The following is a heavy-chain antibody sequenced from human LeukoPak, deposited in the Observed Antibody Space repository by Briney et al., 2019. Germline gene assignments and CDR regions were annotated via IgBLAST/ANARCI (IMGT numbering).Heavy chain of an antibody. Sequence: SQTLSLTCALSGDSVSSSSSTWHRIRQSPSRGLEWLGRTYYRSKWYNDYAVSEKSRVTINPDTSKNQFSLQLNSVTPEDTAVYYCARDPADGYGHFDYWGQGTLVTVSS. D-gene: IGHD5-24*01. CDR3: ARDPADGYGHFDY. CDR2: TYYRSKWYN. CDR1: GDSVSSSSST. V-gene: IGHV6-1*01. J-gene: IGHJ4*02.